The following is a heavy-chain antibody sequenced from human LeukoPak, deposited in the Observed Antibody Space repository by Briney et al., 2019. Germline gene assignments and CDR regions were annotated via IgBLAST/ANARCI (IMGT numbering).Heavy chain of an antibody. Sequence: GGSLRVSCAASGFTFSSYAMSSVRPAPGKGLEWVSAVSGSGGRTYYADCVKGRLTISRDNSKNTLYLQMTRLRAENTAVYYCVKDDPTLTVYWGEGTLVTFSS. J-gene: IGHJ4*02. CDR3: VKDDPTLTVY. D-gene: IGHD2-8*02. CDR2: VSGSGGRT. V-gene: IGHV3-23*01. CDR1: GFTFSSYA.